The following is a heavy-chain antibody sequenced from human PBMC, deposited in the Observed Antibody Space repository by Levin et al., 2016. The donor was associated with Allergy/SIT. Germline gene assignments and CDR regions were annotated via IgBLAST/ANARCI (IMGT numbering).Heavy chain of an antibody. CDR2: ISGSGGST. CDR3: AKAPSRKSSSWYYFDY. J-gene: IGHJ4*02. CDR1: GFTFSSYA. D-gene: IGHD6-13*01. V-gene: IGHV3-23*01. Sequence: GGSLRLSCAASGFTFSSYAMSWVRQAPGKGLEWVSAISGSGGSTYYADSVKGRFTISRDNSKNTLYLQMNSLRAEDTAVYYCAKAPSRKSSSWYYFDYWGQGTLVTVSS.